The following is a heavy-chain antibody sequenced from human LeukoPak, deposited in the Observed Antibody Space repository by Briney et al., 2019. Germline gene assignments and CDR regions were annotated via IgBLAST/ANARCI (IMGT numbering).Heavy chain of an antibody. CDR2: IKPNSGDT. Sequence: ASVKVSCKASGYSFADYYMHWVRQAPGQGLEWMGWIKPNSGDTRSAQKFQGRVTMTRDTSISTAYMELSRLRSDDTAVYYCARSGSGSYYHNWFDPWGQGTLVTVSS. D-gene: IGHD3-10*01. V-gene: IGHV1-2*02. J-gene: IGHJ5*02. CDR3: ARSGSGSYYHNWFDP. CDR1: GYSFADYY.